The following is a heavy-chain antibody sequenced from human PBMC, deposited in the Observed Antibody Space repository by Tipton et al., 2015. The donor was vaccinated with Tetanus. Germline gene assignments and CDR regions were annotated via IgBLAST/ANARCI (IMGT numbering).Heavy chain of an antibody. Sequence: GLVKPSQTLSLTCGISGDSVSSNTATWNWVRQSPSRGLEWLGRTYYRSNWYNDYAPSVKSRITINPDTSKNRFSLQLNSVSPEDTAVYYCVRSMAHFDFWGQGTLVTVSS. CDR1: GDSVSSNTAT. J-gene: IGHJ4*02. D-gene: IGHD5-24*01. V-gene: IGHV6-1*01. CDR3: VRSMAHFDF. CDR2: TYYRSNWYN.